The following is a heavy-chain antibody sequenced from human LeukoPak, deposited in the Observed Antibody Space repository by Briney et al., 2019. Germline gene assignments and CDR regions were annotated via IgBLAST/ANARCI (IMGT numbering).Heavy chain of an antibody. J-gene: IGHJ4*02. CDR1: AGSISSSSYY. CDR2: IYYSGST. D-gene: IGHD1/OR15-1a*01. V-gene: IGHV4-39*01. Sequence: PSETLSLTCTVSAGSISSSSYYWGWIRQPPGKGLEWIGSIYYSGSTYYNPSLKSRVTISVDTSKNQFSLKLSSVTAADTAVYYYAGREQEFFDNWGQGTLVTVSS. CDR3: AGREQEFFDN.